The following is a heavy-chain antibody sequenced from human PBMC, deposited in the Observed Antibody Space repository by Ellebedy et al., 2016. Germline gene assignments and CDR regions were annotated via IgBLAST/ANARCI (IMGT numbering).Heavy chain of an antibody. J-gene: IGHJ4*02. CDR1: GFTFSTYA. D-gene: IGHD3-10*01. CDR3: ARAPSGGNFDY. CDR2: ISYDGSSK. Sequence: GGSLRLSXAASGFTFSTYALHWVRQAPGKGLEWVAFISYDGSSKYYADFVKGRFAISRDNSKNTLYLQMNSLRVEDTAVYYCARAPSGGNFDYWGQGTRVTVSS. V-gene: IGHV3-30*09.